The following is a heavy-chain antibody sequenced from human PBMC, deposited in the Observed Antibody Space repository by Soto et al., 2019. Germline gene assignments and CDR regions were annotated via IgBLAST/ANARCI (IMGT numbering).Heavy chain of an antibody. CDR3: ARGGYYYDSSGYFDY. CDR2: IYYSGST. Sequence: SETLSLTCTVSGGSISSSSYYWGWIRQPPGKGLEWIGSIYYSGSTYYNPPLKSRVTISVDTSKNQFSLKLSSVTAADTAVYYCARGGYYYDSSGYFDYWGQGTLVTVSS. J-gene: IGHJ4*02. D-gene: IGHD3-22*01. V-gene: IGHV4-39*01. CDR1: GGSISSSSYY.